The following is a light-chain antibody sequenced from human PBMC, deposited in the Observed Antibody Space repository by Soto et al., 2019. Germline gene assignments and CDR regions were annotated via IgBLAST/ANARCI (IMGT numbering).Light chain of an antibody. CDR3: STWDYSLSAHGV. CDR1: SNNLGSCA. V-gene: IGLV1-44*01. Sequence: QSVLTQGASVSGTVGQKVTVSCNGNSNNLGSCAVGCHQQISHGDHKTLMIGNSLPSGIPDRFSGSKSGTTASLTISGLEPEDEADYYCSTWDYSLSAHGVFGGGTKLTVL. J-gene: IGLJ2*01. CDR2: GNS.